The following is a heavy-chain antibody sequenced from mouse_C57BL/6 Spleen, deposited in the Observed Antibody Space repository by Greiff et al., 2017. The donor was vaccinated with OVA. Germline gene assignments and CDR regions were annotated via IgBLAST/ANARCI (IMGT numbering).Heavy chain of an antibody. V-gene: IGHV1-52*01. CDR2: IDPSDSET. J-gene: IGHJ3*01. CDR1: GYTFTSYW. D-gene: IGHD1-1*01. CDR3: ARPYGRSYGAWFAY. Sequence: QVQLQQPGAELVRPGSSVKLSCKASGYTFTSYWMHWVKQRPIQGLEWIGNIDPSDSETHYNQKFKDKATLTVDKSSSTAYMQLSSLTSEDSAVYYCARPYGRSYGAWFAYWGQGTLVTVSA.